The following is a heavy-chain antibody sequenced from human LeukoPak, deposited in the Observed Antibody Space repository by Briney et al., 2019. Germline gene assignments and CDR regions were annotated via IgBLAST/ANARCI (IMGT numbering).Heavy chain of an antibody. CDR2: FNHSGST. CDR3: ARGVGYCSGGSCYTYYYYYYYMDV. Sequence: SETLSLTCAVYGGSFSGYCWSWIRQPPGKGLEWIGEFNHSGSTNYNPSLKSRVTISVDTSKNQFSLKLSSVTAADTAVYYCARGVGYCSGGSCYTYYYYYYYMDVWGKGTTVTVSS. D-gene: IGHD2-15*01. CDR1: GGSFSGYC. J-gene: IGHJ6*03. V-gene: IGHV4-34*01.